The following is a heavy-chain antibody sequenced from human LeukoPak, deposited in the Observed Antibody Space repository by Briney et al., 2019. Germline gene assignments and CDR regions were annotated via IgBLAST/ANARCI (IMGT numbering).Heavy chain of an antibody. CDR1: GDSIGDGDYY. CDR2: SYYTGTT. V-gene: IGHV4-30-4*01. Sequence: SQTLSLTCTVSGDSIGDGDYYWSWIRQPPGKGLEWIGYSYYTGTTNYNPSLESRLTISVDRSKNQLSLKLGSVTAADTAVYYCARLVRSSSDYFDYWGQGTLVTVSS. CDR3: ARLVRSSSDYFDY. D-gene: IGHD6-6*01. J-gene: IGHJ4*01.